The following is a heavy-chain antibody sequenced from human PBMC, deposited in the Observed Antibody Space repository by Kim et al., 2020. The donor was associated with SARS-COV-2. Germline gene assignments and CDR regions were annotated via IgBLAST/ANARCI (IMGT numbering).Heavy chain of an antibody. D-gene: IGHD3-3*02. Sequence: GGSLRLSCAASGFTFSSYSMNWVRQAPGKGLEWVSSISSSSSYIYYADSVKGRFTISRDNAKNSLYLQMNSLRAEDTAVYYCASQVWGRIWWYFDLWGRGTLVTVSS. V-gene: IGHV3-21*01. J-gene: IGHJ2*01. CDR1: GFTFSSYS. CDR3: ASQVWGRIWWYFDL. CDR2: ISSSSSYI.